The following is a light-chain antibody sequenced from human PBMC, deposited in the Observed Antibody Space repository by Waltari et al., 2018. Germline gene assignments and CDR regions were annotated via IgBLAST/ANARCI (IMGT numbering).Light chain of an antibody. J-gene: IGKJ5*01. CDR1: QNINNY. V-gene: IGKV1-33*01. Sequence: DIQMTQSPSSLSASIGDKVTITCQTSQNINNYLNWYQQKPGKAPKVLIYDASNLETGVPSMFSGSGSGTDFTFTISNLQPEDIGTYFCQGYDRPGVTCGQGTRLEIK. CDR2: DAS. CDR3: QGYDRPGVT.